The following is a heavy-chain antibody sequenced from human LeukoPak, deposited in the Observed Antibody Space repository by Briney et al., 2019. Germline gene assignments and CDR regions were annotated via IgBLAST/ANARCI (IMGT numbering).Heavy chain of an antibody. CDR1: GLTVSSNY. J-gene: IGHJ4*02. V-gene: IGHV3-66*01. CDR3: ARESVGELPYY. Sequence: PGGSLRLSCAASGLTVSSNYMSWVRQAPGKGLEWVSVIYSGGSTYYADSVKGRFTISRDNSKNTLYLQMNSLRAEDTAVYYCARESVGELPYYWGQGTLVTVSS. CDR2: IYSGGST. D-gene: IGHD1-26*01.